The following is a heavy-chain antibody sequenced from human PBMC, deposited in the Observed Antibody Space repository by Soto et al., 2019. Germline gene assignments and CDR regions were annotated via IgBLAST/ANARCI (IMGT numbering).Heavy chain of an antibody. V-gene: IGHV3-48*02. Sequence: EVQLVESGGGLVQPGGSLRLSCAASGFTFSTYSMNWVRQAPGRGLEWISYISSTGTPVFYADSVKGRFTISRDNARNSLFLQMNSLRDEDTAVYYCGRTPGILAAGPGWGRGTLVTVSS. D-gene: IGHD6-25*01. CDR2: ISSTGTPV. CDR1: GFTFSTYS. J-gene: IGHJ4*02. CDR3: GRTPGILAAGPG.